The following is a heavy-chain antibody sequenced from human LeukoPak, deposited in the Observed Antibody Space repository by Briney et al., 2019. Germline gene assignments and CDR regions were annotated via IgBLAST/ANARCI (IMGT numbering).Heavy chain of an antibody. CDR1: GFTFSSYG. D-gene: IGHD3-22*01. J-gene: IGHJ3*02. V-gene: IGHV3-30*02. CDR2: IRYDGSNK. Sequence: GGSLRLSCAASGFTFSSYGMHWVRQAPGKGLEWVAFIRYDGSNKYYADSVKGRFTISRDNSKNTLYLQMNSLRAEDTAVYYCAKDRRNYYDSSGYLFSDAFDIWGQGTMVTVSS. CDR3: AKDRRNYYDSSGYLFSDAFDI.